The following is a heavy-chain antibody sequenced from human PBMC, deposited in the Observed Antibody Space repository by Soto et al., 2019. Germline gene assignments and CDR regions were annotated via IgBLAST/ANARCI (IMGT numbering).Heavy chain of an antibody. J-gene: IGHJ4*02. Sequence: ASADVSCSASCYTVPPYDATFVRQALGQGLEWMGWISTYNGNTIYAQKIQGRVTMTTDTSTSTAYVELRSLRSDDTAVYYCAREEGISDWHAFDYWGQGTLVTVSS. CDR2: ISTYNGNT. CDR1: CYTVPPYD. V-gene: IGHV1-18*01. D-gene: IGHD6-19*01. CDR3: AREEGISDWHAFDY.